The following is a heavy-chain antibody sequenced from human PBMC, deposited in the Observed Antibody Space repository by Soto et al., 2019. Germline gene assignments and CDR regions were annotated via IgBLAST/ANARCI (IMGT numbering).Heavy chain of an antibody. J-gene: IGHJ6*02. Sequence: EVQLLESGGGLVQPGGSLRLSCAASGFTFSSYAMSWVRQAPGKGLEWVSAISGSGGSTYYADSVKGRFTISRDNSKNTLYLQMNSLRAEDTAVYYCAKAGGDIVVVVAEGDYYYGMDVWGQGTTVTVSS. CDR3: AKAGGDIVVVVAEGDYYYGMDV. V-gene: IGHV3-23*01. D-gene: IGHD2-15*01. CDR1: GFTFSSYA. CDR2: ISGSGGST.